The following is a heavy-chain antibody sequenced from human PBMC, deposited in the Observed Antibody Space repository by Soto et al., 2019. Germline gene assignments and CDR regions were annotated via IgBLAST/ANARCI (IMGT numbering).Heavy chain of an antibody. CDR2: INSDGSST. CDR3: ARDTGAALFDY. V-gene: IGHV3-74*01. CDR1: GFTFSSYW. Sequence: GGSLRLSCAASGFTFSSYWMHWVRQAPGKGLVWVSRINSDGSSTSYADSMKGRFTISRDNAKNTLYLQMNSLRAEDTAVYYCARDTGAALFDYWGQGTLVTVSS. J-gene: IGHJ4*02. D-gene: IGHD1-26*01.